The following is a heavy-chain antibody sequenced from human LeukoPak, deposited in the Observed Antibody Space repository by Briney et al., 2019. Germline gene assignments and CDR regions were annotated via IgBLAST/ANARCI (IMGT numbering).Heavy chain of an antibody. V-gene: IGHV3-23*01. J-gene: IGHJ4*02. CDR1: GFTFSSYA. Sequence: PGGSLRLSCSASGFTFSSYAMTWVRQAQGQGLEWVASISGSGANTYHADYVKGRFTISRDNSRNTLYLQMDTLRADDTAVFYCAKVRYMNSWYREIDYWGQGTLVTVSS. CDR3: AKVRYMNSWYREIDY. D-gene: IGHD6-13*01. CDR2: ISGSGANT.